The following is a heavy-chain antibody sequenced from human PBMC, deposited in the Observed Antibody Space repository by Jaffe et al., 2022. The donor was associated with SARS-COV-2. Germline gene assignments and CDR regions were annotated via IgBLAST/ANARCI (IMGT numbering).Heavy chain of an antibody. D-gene: IGHD1-1*01. J-gene: IGHJ5*02. CDR3: AGQRNWIEDWFDP. Sequence: EVQLVESGGGLVQPGGSLRLSCAASGFAFSTYCMSWVRQAPGKGLEWVANIKQDGSEKYYVDSVKGRFTISRDNAKNSLYLQMNSLRAEDTAVYYCAGQRNWIEDWFDPWGQGTLVTVSS. V-gene: IGHV3-7*03. CDR1: GFAFSTYC. CDR2: IKQDGSEK.